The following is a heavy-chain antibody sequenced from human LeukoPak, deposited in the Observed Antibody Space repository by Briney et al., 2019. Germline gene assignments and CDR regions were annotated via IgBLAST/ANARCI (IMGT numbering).Heavy chain of an antibody. CDR1: GHSISSGDNY. V-gene: IGHV4-61*09. CDR3: ARRRSLWFGELTGKYYFDY. D-gene: IGHD3-10*01. CDR2: ICTSGST. Sequence: PSETLSLTCTVSGHSISSGDNYWSWIRQPAGMGLDGIVHICTSGSTNYNPSLKSRVTISGDTSKNQFSLKLSSVTAADTAVYYCARRRSLWFGELTGKYYFDYWGQGTLVTVSS. J-gene: IGHJ4*02.